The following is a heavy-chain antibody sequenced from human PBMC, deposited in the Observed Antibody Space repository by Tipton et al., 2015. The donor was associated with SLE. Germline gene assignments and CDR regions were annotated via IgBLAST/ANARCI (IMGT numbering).Heavy chain of an antibody. CDR2: VYSSGRN. D-gene: IGHD2-21*01. J-gene: IGHJ2*01. V-gene: IGHV4-4*07. CDR1: GGSISGYY. CDR3: ATWADSPLPYCGGDCPYFEL. Sequence: LRLSCTVSGGSISGYYWSWIRQPAGKGLEWIGRVYSSGRNIYNPPLKSRLPLSFDTAKNPFSLKLSPVTAAGTAVYYCATWADSPLPYCGGDCPYFELWGRGTLVAVSS.